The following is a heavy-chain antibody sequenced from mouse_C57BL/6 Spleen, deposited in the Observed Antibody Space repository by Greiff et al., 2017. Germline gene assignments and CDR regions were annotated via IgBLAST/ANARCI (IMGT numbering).Heavy chain of an antibody. V-gene: IGHV1-81*01. D-gene: IGHD3-2*02. Sequence: VQLQQSGAELARPGASVKLSCKASGYTFTSYGISWVKQRTGQGLEWIGEIYPRSGNTYYNEKFKGKATLTADKSSSTAYMELRSLTSEDSAVYFCARRTAQVYWGQGTTLTVSS. J-gene: IGHJ2*01. CDR2: IYPRSGNT. CDR1: GYTFTSYG. CDR3: ARRTAQVY.